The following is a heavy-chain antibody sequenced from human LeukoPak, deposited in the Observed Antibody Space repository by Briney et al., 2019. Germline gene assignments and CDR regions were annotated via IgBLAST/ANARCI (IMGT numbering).Heavy chain of an antibody. Sequence: PGGSLRLSCAASGFTVSSNYMSWVRQAPGKGLEWVSVIYSGGTTYYADSVKGRFTISRDNSKNTLFLQLNSLRAEDAAVYYCAKTYMWSIDAFHIWGQGTMVTVSS. CDR2: IYSGGTT. V-gene: IGHV3-66*01. CDR3: AKTYMWSIDAFHI. J-gene: IGHJ3*02. D-gene: IGHD2-8*02. CDR1: GFTVSSNY.